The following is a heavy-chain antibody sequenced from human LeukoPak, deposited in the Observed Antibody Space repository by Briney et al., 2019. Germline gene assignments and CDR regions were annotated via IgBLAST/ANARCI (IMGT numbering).Heavy chain of an antibody. CDR2: IYTSGST. V-gene: IGHV4-4*07. CDR3: ARLYGSVYYYYMDV. Sequence: SETLSLTCTVSGGSISSYYWTWIRQPAGKGLEWIGRIYTSGSTNYNPSLKSRVNMSVDTSKNQFSLKLRSVTAADIAVYYCARLYGSVYYYYMDVWGKGTTVTVSS. D-gene: IGHD3-10*01. J-gene: IGHJ6*03. CDR1: GGSISSYY.